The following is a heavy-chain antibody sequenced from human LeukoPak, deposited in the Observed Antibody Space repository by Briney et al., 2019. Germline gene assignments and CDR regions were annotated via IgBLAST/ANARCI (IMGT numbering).Heavy chain of an antibody. Sequence: GSLRLSCAASGFTVSSNYMSWVRQAPGKGLEWVSVIYSGGSTYYADSVKGRFTISRDNSKNTLYLQMNSLRAEDTAVHYCARVVVAALDYWGQGTLVTVSS. V-gene: IGHV3-53*01. CDR1: GFTVSSNY. J-gene: IGHJ4*02. D-gene: IGHD2-15*01. CDR3: ARVVVAALDY. CDR2: IYSGGST.